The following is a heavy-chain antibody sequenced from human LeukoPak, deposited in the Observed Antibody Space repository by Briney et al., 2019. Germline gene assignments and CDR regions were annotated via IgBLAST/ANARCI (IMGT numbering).Heavy chain of an antibody. Sequence: GGSLRLSCAASGFMFTSSAMSWVRQAPEKGLEWVSIIYSGGTTYYADSVKGRFTISRDSSKNTLYLQMNSLRAEDTAVYYCVRTKLGYCSGGSCEDWFDPWGQGTLVTVSS. CDR3: VRTKLGYCSGGSCEDWFDP. J-gene: IGHJ5*02. V-gene: IGHV3-66*01. CDR2: IYSGGTT. CDR1: GFMFTSSA. D-gene: IGHD2-15*01.